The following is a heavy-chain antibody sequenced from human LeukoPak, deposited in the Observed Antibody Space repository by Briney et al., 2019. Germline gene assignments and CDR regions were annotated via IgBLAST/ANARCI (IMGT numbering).Heavy chain of an antibody. D-gene: IGHD2-8*01. CDR3: AKDSSYCTNGVCYADY. CDR1: GFTVSSNY. Sequence: GGSLRLSCAASGFTVSSNYMSWVRQAPGKGLEWVSVIYSGGSTYYADSVKGRFTISRDNSKNTLYLQMNSLRAEDTAVYYCAKDSSYCTNGVCYADYWGQGTLVTVSS. V-gene: IGHV3-66*01. CDR2: IYSGGST. J-gene: IGHJ4*02.